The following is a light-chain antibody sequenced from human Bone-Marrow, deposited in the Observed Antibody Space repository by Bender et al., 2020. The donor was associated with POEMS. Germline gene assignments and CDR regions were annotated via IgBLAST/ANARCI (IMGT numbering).Light chain of an antibody. CDR1: SSDVGAYNF. CDR2: EVT. Sequence: QSALTQPTSVSGSPGQSITISCTGTSSDVGAYNFVSWYQQNPGKAPKLMTYEVTKRPSGVSNRFSGSKDGTTASLTISGLQAEDEADYYCCSYAGSRTYVFGTGTKVTVL. CDR3: CSYAGSRTYV. J-gene: IGLJ1*01. V-gene: IGLV2-23*02.